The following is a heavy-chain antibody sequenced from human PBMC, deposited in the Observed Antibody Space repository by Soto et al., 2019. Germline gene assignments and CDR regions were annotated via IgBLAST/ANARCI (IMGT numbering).Heavy chain of an antibody. D-gene: IGHD6-13*01. CDR1: GFTFNNYA. J-gene: IGHJ4*02. V-gene: IGHV3-23*01. CDR2: ISGGGGTT. Sequence: GGSLRLSCAASGFTFNNYAMNWVRQAPGKGLEWVSVISGGGGTTFYADSVKGRFTISRDNSKNTVYLQMNSLRAEDTAVYYCAKGKYSSNWSYFDFWGQGTLVTVSS. CDR3: AKGKYSSNWSYFDF.